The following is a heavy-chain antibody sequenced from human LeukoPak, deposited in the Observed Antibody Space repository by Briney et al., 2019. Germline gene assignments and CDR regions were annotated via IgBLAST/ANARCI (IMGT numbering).Heavy chain of an antibody. CDR1: GGTFSSYA. D-gene: IGHD2-21*02. Sequence: SVKVSCKASGGTFSSYAISWVRQAPGQGLEWIGGIIPIFGTANYAQKFQGRVTITADESTSTAYMELSSLRSEDTAVYYCARGLRFGDLSPYYYGMDVWGQGTTVTVSS. CDR3: ARGLRFGDLSPYYYGMDV. J-gene: IGHJ6*02. CDR2: IIPIFGTA. V-gene: IGHV1-69*13.